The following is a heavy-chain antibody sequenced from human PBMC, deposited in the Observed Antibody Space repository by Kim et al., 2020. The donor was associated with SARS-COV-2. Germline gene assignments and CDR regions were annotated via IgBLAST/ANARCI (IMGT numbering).Heavy chain of an antibody. CDR1: GGSISSSSYY. Sequence: SQTLSLTCTVSGGSISSSSYYWGWIRQPPGKGLEWIGSIYYSGSTYYNPSLKSRVTISVDTSKNQFSLKLSSVTAADTAVYYCARGSSMVRGVIGPQLQKFDYWGQGTLVTVSS. V-gene: IGHV4-39*01. D-gene: IGHD3-10*01. J-gene: IGHJ4*02. CDR3: ARGSSMVRGVIGPQLQKFDY. CDR2: IYYSGST.